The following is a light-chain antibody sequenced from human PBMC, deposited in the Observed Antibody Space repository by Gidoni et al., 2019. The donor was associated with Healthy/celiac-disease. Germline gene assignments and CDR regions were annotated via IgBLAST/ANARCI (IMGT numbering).Light chain of an antibody. V-gene: IGKV3-20*01. Sequence: EIVLTQSPGTLSLSPGERATLSCRASQSVSSSYLAWYQQKPGQAPRPLIYGASSRATGIPDRFSGSGSGTDFTLTISRLEPEDFAVYYCQQYGSSPWGFGQGTKVEIK. CDR3: QQYGSSPWG. CDR2: GAS. J-gene: IGKJ1*01. CDR1: QSVSSSY.